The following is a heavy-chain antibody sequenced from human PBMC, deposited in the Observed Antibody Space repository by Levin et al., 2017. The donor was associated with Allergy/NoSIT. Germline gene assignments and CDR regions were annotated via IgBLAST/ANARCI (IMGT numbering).Heavy chain of an antibody. D-gene: IGHD6-6*01. CDR1: GYTFTAYY. V-gene: IGHV1-2*06. CDR3: ARDGEAARPGGRNWVDA. J-gene: IGHJ5*02. Sequence: AASVKVSCTASGYTFTAYYIHWVRQAPGQGLEWLGRINPNNGGTNYALSLQGRATLTSDTSMRIVYIELRGLTSDDTAVYYCARDGEAARPGGRNWVDAWGQGSLVTVSS. CDR2: INPNNGGT.